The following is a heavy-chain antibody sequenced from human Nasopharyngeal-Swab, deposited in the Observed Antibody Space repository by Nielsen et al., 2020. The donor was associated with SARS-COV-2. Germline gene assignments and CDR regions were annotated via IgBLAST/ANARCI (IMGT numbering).Heavy chain of an antibody. J-gene: IGHJ2*01. D-gene: IGHD4-23*01. V-gene: IGHV3-30-3*01. CDR3: ASAYGGSYWYFDL. CDR2: ISYDGSNE. Sequence: GGSLRLSCAASGFTFSSYAMHWVRQAPGKGLEWVAVISYDGSNEYYADSVKGRFTISRDNSKNTLYLQMNSLRAEDTAVYYCASAYGGSYWYFDLWGRGTLVTVSS. CDR1: GFTFSSYA.